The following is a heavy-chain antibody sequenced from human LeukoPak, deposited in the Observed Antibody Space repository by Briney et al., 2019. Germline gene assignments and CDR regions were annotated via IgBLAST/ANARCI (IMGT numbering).Heavy chain of an antibody. J-gene: IGHJ2*01. CDR1: GGSISSYY. CDR3: ARHHDYGGSCWYFDL. CDR2: IYYSGST. D-gene: IGHD2-15*01. V-gene: IGHV4-59*08. Sequence: SETLSLTCTVSGGSISSYYWSWIRQPPGKGLEWIGYIYYSGSTNYNPSLKSRVTISVDTSKNQFSLKLSSVTAADTAVYYCARHHDYGGSCWYFDLWGRGTLVTVSS.